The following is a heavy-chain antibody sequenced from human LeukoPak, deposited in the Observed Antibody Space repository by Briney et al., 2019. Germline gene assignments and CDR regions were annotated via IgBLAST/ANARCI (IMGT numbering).Heavy chain of an antibody. CDR2: INTDRGNT. Sequence: ASVKVSCKASGYTFTSYGINWVRQAPGQGLEWMGWINTDRGNTRYAQNFQGRVTMTRDISTNTVYMDLGSLTSDDTAVYYCARGISETTVIPIDYWGPGTLVTVSS. CDR1: GYTFTSYG. CDR3: ARGISETTVIPIDY. J-gene: IGHJ4*02. D-gene: IGHD4-17*01. V-gene: IGHV1-18*01.